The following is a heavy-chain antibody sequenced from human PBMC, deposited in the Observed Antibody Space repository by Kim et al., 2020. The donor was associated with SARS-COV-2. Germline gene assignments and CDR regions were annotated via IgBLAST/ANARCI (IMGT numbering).Heavy chain of an antibody. J-gene: IGHJ5*02. V-gene: IGHV4-59*01. D-gene: IGHD2-15*01. CDR1: GGSISSYY. CDR2: IYYSGST. CDR3: ARGGLGYCSGGSCYSGGWFDP. Sequence: SETLSLTCTVSGGSISSYYWSWIRQPPGKGLEWIGYIYYSGSTNYNPSLKSRVTISVDTSKNQFSLKLSSVTAADTAVYYCARGGLGYCSGGSCYSGGWFDPWGQGTLVTVSS.